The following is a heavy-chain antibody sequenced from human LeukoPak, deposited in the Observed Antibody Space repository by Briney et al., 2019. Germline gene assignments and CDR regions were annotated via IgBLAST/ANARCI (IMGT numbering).Heavy chain of an antibody. J-gene: IGHJ4*02. CDR1: GYTFTSYA. CDR3: ASSTRYDILTGALDY. Sequence: GASVKVSCKASGYTFTSYAMHWVRQAPGQRLEWVGWINAGNGNTKYSQKFQGRVTITRDTSASTAYMELSSLRSEDTAVYYCASSTRYDILTGALDYWGQGTLVTVSS. CDR2: INAGNGNT. V-gene: IGHV1-3*01. D-gene: IGHD3-9*01.